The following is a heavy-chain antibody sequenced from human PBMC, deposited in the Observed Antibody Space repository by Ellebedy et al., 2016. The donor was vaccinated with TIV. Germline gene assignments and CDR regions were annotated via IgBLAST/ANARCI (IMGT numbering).Heavy chain of an antibody. CDR1: GFTFSSYA. D-gene: IGHD5-12*01. V-gene: IGHV3-30*01. CDR2: IPYDGSNG. Sequence: GESLKISCAASGFTFSSYAMHWVRQAPGERLEWVAVIPYDGSNGYYADSVKGRFTISRDNSKNTLYLQMNSMSAEDTAGYSWAREGGADVDRYTNYYYGIDVWGQGTTVTVSS. J-gene: IGHJ6*02. CDR3: AREGGADVDRYTNYYYGIDV.